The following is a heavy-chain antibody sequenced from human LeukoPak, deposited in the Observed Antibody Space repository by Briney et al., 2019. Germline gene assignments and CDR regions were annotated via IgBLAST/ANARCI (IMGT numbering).Heavy chain of an antibody. J-gene: IGHJ4*02. CDR2: IYSGGST. CDR3: ARGRPYYYFDY. Sequence: GGSLRLSCAASGFTFSSYAMSWVRQAPGKGLEWVSVIYSGGSTYYADSVKGRFTISRDNSKNTLYLQMNSLRAEDTAVYYCARGRPYYYFDYWGQGTLVTVSS. D-gene: IGHD3-10*01. V-gene: IGHV3-53*01. CDR1: GFTFSSYA.